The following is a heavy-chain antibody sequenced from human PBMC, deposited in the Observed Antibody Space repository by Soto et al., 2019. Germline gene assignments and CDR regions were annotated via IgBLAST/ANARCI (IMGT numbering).Heavy chain of an antibody. J-gene: IGHJ4*02. V-gene: IGHV3-23*01. CDR2: ISARGGSS. D-gene: IGHD5-12*01. CDR1: GFSFSSYA. Sequence: VQLLESGGGLVQPGGSLRLSCAASGFSFSSYAMVWVRQAPGKGLEWVSVISARGGSSYFADSVKGRFTISRDNSKNVLSLEMNSLSADDTAIYFCAKGSIEYSASVDNWGQGTLVLVSS. CDR3: AKGSIEYSASVDN.